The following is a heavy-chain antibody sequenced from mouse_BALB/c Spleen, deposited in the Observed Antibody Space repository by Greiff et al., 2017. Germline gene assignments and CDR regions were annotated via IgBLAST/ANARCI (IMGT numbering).Heavy chain of an antibody. J-gene: IGHJ4*01. CDR2: IWSGGST. CDR3: AKKGGGYAMDD. CDR1: GFSLTSYG. Sequence: VMLVESGPGLVQPSQSLSITCTVSGFSLTSYGVHWVRQSPGKGLEWLGVIWSGGSTDYNAAFISRLSISKDNSKSQVFFKMNSLQANDTAIYYCAKKGGGYAMDDWGQGTSVTVSS. V-gene: IGHV2-2*02.